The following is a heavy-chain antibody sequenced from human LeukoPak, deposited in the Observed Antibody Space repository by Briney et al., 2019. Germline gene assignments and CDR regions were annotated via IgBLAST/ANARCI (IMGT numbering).Heavy chain of an antibody. Sequence: SETLSLTCDVSGGSISSYYWSWIRQPPGKGLEWVGYIYYSGSTNYNPSLMSRVTISVDTSKNQFSLKLSSVTAADTAVYYCARVNQGRYYYYGMDVWGQGTTVTVSS. CDR1: GGSISSYY. J-gene: IGHJ6*02. D-gene: IGHD1-14*01. CDR3: ARVNQGRYYYYGMDV. V-gene: IGHV4-59*01. CDR2: IYYSGST.